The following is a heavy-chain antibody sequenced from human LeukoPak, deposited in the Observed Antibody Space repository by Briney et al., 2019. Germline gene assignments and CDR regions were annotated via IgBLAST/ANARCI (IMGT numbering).Heavy chain of an antibody. CDR2: ISGSGGST. CDR3: AKQIGYCSGGSCYFST. J-gene: IGHJ5*02. V-gene: IGHV3-23*01. Sequence: GGSLRLSCAASGFTFSSYAMSWVRQAPGKGLEWVSAISGSGGSTYYADSVKGRFTISRDNSKNTLFLQVDSLRAEDTAIYHCAKQIGYCSGGSCYFSTWGQGTLVTVSP. D-gene: IGHD2-15*01. CDR1: GFTFSSYA.